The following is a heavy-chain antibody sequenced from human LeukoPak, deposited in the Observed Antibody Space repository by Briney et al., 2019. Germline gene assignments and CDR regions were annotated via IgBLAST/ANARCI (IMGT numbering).Heavy chain of an antibody. V-gene: IGHV3-53*01. CDR1: GFTVSSNY. D-gene: IGHD1-26*01. J-gene: IGHJ4*02. CDR3: ARDLVGASSN. CDR2: IYSGGST. Sequence: SGGSLRLSCAASGFTVSSNYMSWVRQAPGKGLEWVSVIYSGGSTYYADSVKGRFTISRDNSKNTLYLQMNSLRAEDTAVYYCARDLVGASSNWGQGTLVTVSS.